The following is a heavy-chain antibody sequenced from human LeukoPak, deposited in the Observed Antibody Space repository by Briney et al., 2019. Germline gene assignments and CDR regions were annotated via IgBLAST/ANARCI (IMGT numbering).Heavy chain of an antibody. CDR1: GFTFSIYG. Sequence: SGGSLRLSCAASGFTFSIYGMNWVRQAPGKGLEWVSSISANGGGTHYADSVKGRFTISRDNSKNTLYLQINNPRVEDTAVYYCAKRYYDFPLDYWGQGTLVTVSS. D-gene: IGHD3-3*01. CDR3: AKRYYDFPLDY. V-gene: IGHV3-23*01. J-gene: IGHJ4*02. CDR2: ISANGGGT.